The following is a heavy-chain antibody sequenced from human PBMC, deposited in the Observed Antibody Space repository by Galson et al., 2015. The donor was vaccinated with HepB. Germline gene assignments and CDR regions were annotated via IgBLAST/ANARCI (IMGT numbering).Heavy chain of an antibody. Sequence: ETLSLTCTVSGGSISSYYWSWIRQPPGKGLEWIGYIYYSGSTNYNPSLKSRVTISVDTSKNQFSLKLSSVTAADTAVYYCARGRGAAAGSWVDFDYWGQGTLVTVSS. CDR2: IYYSGST. CDR1: GGSISSYY. CDR3: ARGRGAAAGSWVDFDY. V-gene: IGHV4-59*01. J-gene: IGHJ4*02. D-gene: IGHD6-13*01.